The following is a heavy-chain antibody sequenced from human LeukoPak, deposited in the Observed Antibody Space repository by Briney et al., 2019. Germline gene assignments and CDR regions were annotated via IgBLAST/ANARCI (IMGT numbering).Heavy chain of an antibody. D-gene: IGHD4-23*01. V-gene: IGHV4-38-2*02. J-gene: IGHJ4*02. Sequence: SETLSLTCTVSGYSISSGYYWGWIRQPPGKGLEWIGSIYHSGSTYYNPSLKSRVTISVDTSKNQFSLKLSSVTAADTAVYYCARVFAWVVTPWGQGTLVTVSS. CDR1: GYSISSGYY. CDR2: IYHSGST. CDR3: ARVFAWVVTP.